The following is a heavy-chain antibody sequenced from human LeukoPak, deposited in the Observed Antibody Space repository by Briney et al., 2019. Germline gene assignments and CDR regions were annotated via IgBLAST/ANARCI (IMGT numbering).Heavy chain of an antibody. Sequence: SETLSLTCTVSGGSISSHYWSWLRQPPGKGLEGIGYIYYSGSTNYNPSLNSRVTISVVPCKNQFSLKLSSATAADTAVYYCARVVPAERYFDLWGRGTLVTVSS. J-gene: IGHJ2*01. CDR3: ARVVPAERYFDL. CDR1: GGSISSHY. CDR2: IYYSGST. V-gene: IGHV4-59*11. D-gene: IGHD2-2*01.